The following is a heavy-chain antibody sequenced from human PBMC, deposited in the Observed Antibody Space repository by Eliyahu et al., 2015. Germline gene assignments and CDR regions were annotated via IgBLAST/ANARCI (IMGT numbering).Heavy chain of an antibody. Sequence: EVQLVQSGAEVKKPGESLRISCKGSGYSFTSYWISWVRQMPGKGLEWMGRIDPSDSYTNYSPSFQGHVTISADKSISTAYLQWSSLKASDTAMYYCVTMIVVVSPKDPYYFDYWGQGTLVTVSS. V-gene: IGHV5-10-1*03. CDR2: IDPSDSYT. CDR3: VTMIVVVSPKDPYYFDY. J-gene: IGHJ4*02. D-gene: IGHD3-22*01. CDR1: GYSFTSYW.